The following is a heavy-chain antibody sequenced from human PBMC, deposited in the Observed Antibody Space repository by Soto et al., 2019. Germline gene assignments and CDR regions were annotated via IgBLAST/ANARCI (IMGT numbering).Heavy chain of an antibody. CDR3: ARSQGGSSSLDIYYYYYYGMDV. CDR1: GGTFSSYA. Sequence: QVQLVQSGAEVKKPGSSVKVSCKAPGGTFSSYAISWVRQAPGQGLEWMGGIIPIFGTAKYAQKFRGRVTITADESTSTGDMELSSLRSEDMAVYYCARSQGGSSSLDIYYYYYYGMDVWGQGTTVTVSS. D-gene: IGHD2-15*01. J-gene: IGHJ6*02. V-gene: IGHV1-69*01. CDR2: IIPIFGTA.